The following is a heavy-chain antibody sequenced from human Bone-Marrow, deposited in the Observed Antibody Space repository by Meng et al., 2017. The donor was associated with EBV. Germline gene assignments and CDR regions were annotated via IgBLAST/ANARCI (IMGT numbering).Heavy chain of an antibody. Sequence: SRPERVKPLVTLSPTFTVSVGSISCCSYDLGWSRQPPGKGLGWIGSIYYSGSTYYNPSLKSRVTISVETSKNQFSLKLSSVTAADTAVYYCAREGRYYYDSSGVDYWGQGTLVTVSS. CDR2: IYYSGST. V-gene: IGHV4-39*07. CDR1: VGSISCCSYD. J-gene: IGHJ4*02. CDR3: AREGRYYYDSSGVDY. D-gene: IGHD3-22*01.